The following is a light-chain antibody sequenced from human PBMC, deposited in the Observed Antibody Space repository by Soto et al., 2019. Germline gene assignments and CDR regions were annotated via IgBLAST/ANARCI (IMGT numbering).Light chain of an antibody. J-gene: IGKJ1*01. CDR1: QRINNH. V-gene: IGKV1-39*01. CDR2: AAS. CDR3: QQSYSTPPT. Sequence: DIQSTQSPXSLXXSVXSRVTITCRASQRINNHLNWYQQKPGKAPKLLIYAASSLQSGVPSRFSGSGSGTDFTLSISSLQPEDFATYYCQQSYSTPPTFGQGTKVDIK.